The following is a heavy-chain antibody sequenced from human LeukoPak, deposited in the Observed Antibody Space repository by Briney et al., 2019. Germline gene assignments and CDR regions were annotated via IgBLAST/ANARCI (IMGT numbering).Heavy chain of an antibody. CDR3: ARGVSRKQWLVLQ. J-gene: IGHJ1*01. Sequence: SVRVSSVACGGTFSIYAISWVPQAPGQGLEWMGEINPILGTANYTQKFQGRVTITADEPTSTAYMELSSLRSEDRALYYCARGVSRKQWLVLQGGEGPRVSVSS. CDR2: INPILGTA. V-gene: IGHV1-69*01. D-gene: IGHD6-19*01. CDR1: GGTFSIYA.